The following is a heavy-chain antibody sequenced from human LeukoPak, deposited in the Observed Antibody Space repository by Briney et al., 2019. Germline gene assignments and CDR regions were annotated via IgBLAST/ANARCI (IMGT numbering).Heavy chain of an antibody. CDR3: AKGRYDILTGYPWYFDY. J-gene: IGHJ4*02. CDR1: GFTFSSYG. V-gene: IGHV3-30*18. Sequence: GGSLRLSCAASGFTFSSYGMHWVRQAPGKGLEWVAGISHGGSNKYYADSVKGRLTISRDNSKNTLYLQMNSLRPEDTAVYYCAKGRYDILTGYPWYFDYWGQGTLVTVSS. D-gene: IGHD3-9*01. CDR2: ISHGGSNK.